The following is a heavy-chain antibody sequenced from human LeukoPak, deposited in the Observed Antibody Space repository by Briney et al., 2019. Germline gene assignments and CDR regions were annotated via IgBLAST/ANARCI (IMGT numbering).Heavy chain of an antibody. CDR3: ARDIVYLIDEDYG. CDR1: GGSFNSYY. J-gene: IGHJ4*02. V-gene: IGHV4-4*07. Sequence: SETPSLTCSVSGGSFNSYYWSWLRQPAGKGLEWIGRIRASATPDYSPSLQSRVTISIDTSQRQVSLNLTSVTAVDTAVYYCARDIVYLIDEDYGWGQGTLVTVSS. CDR2: IRASATP. D-gene: IGHD4-17*01.